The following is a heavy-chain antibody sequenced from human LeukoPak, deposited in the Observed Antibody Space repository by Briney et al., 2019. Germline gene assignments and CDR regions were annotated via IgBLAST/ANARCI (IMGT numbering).Heavy chain of an antibody. CDR3: ARVKDMPSHSGSYYVVVPIESEGFDY. CDR1: GGTFISYA. Sequence: GASVKVSCKASGGTFISYAISWVGQAPGQGVEGMGGIIPIFGRANNAKKFQGRVTINSDESTSTAYMELSSLRSEDTAVYYCARVKDMPSHSGSYYVVVPIESEGFDYWGQGTLVTVSS. J-gene: IGHJ4*02. CDR2: IIPIFGRA. D-gene: IGHD1-26*01. V-gene: IGHV1-69*13.